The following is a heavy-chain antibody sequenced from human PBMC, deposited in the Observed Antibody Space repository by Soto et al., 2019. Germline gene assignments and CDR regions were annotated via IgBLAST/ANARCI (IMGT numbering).Heavy chain of an antibody. CDR1: GYTFTSYG. D-gene: IGHD6-13*01. CDR2: ISAYNGNT. CDR3: ARGNIAAAGRPLYYYYYGMDV. Sequence: ASVKVSCKASGYTFTSYGISWVRQAPGQGLEWMGWISAYNGNTNYAQKLQGRVTMTTDTSTSTAYMELRSLRSDDTAVYYCARGNIAAAGRPLYYYYYGMDVWGQGTTVTVSS. J-gene: IGHJ6*02. V-gene: IGHV1-18*01.